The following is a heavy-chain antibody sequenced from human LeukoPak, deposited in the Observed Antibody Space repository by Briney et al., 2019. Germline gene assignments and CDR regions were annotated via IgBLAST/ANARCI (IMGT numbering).Heavy chain of an antibody. Sequence: PSETLSLTCTVSGGSISSYYWSWIRQPPGKGLEWIGYMYYSGSTNYNPSLKSRVTISVDTSKNQFSLKLSSVTAADTAVYYCAREEAPAAISWGSSGPSNYWGQGTLVTVSS. CDR3: AREEAPAAISWGSSGPSNY. CDR2: MYYSGST. V-gene: IGHV4-59*12. J-gene: IGHJ4*02. D-gene: IGHD2-2*01. CDR1: GGSISSYY.